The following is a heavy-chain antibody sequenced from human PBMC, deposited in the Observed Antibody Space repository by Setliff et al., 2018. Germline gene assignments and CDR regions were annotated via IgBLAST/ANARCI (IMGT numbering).Heavy chain of an antibody. J-gene: IGHJ6*01. V-gene: IGHV1-18*01. CDR1: GSTFSNYG. CDR2: ISGYDGNT. Sequence: ASVKVSCKTSGSTFSNYGVSWVRQAPGQGLEWMGWISGYDGNTKYAQNLHGRVTMTTDTSTTTAYMELRSLRSDDTAVYYCARERIYDGLNYNGMDVWG. CDR3: ARERIYDGLNYNGMDV. D-gene: IGHD3-3*01.